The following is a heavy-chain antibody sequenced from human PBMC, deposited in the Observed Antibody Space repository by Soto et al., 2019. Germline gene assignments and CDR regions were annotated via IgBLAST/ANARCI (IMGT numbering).Heavy chain of an antibody. CDR2: ISAHNGNT. J-gene: IGHJ4*02. V-gene: IGHV1-18*01. CDR3: ARGRYGDY. CDR1: GYAFTTYG. D-gene: IGHD1-1*01. Sequence: QVHLVQSGAAVKKPGASVKVSCKGSGYAFTTYGITWVRQAPGQGLEWMGWISAHNGNTNYAPKLQGRVTVTRDTSTSTAYMELRSLRSDDTAVYYCARGRYGDYWGKGALVTVSS.